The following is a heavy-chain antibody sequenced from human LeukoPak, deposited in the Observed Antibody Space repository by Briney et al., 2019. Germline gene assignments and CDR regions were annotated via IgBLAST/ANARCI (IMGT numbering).Heavy chain of an antibody. CDR2: IRYDGSNK. Sequence: GGSLRLSCAASGFTFSSYGMHWVRQAPGKGLERVAFIRYDGSNKYYADSVKGRFTISRDNSKNTLYLQMNSLRAEDTAVYYCAKGWALTTVTIEYYFDYWGQGTLVTVSS. J-gene: IGHJ4*02. CDR1: GFTFSSYG. V-gene: IGHV3-30*02. D-gene: IGHD4-17*01. CDR3: AKGWALTTVTIEYYFDY.